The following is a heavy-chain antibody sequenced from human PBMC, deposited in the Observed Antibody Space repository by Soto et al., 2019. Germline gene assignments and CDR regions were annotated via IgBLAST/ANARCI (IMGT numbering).Heavy chain of an antibody. CDR2: IYYSGST. J-gene: IGHJ5*02. CDR1: GCPISSRIFY. CDR3: ARLRFWPPNWFDP. V-gene: IGHV4-39*01. Sequence: PSETPSLPCTVSGCPISSRIFYWGWVRPSLGKGLELIGSIYYSGSTYYNPSLKSRVTISVDTSKNQFSLKLSSVTAADTAVYCCARLRFWPPNWFDPWGQGTLVTVSS. D-gene: IGHD3-3*01.